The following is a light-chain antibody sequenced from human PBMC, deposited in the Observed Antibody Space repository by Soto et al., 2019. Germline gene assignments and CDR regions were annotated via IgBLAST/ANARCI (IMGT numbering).Light chain of an antibody. CDR2: DVS. J-gene: IGLJ1*01. V-gene: IGLV2-14*01. Sequence: QSALTQPASVSGSPGQSITISCTGTSSDVGGYHYVSWYQQCPGKAPKVMIYDVSNRPSGVSNRFSGSKSGNTASLTISGLQAEDKADYYCSSYTTSSTYVFGTGTKVTVL. CDR3: SSYTTSSTYV. CDR1: SSDVGGYHY.